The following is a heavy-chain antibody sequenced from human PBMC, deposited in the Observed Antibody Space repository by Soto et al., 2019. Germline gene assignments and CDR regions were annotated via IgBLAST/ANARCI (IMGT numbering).Heavy chain of an antibody. CDR3: TRETGYSSGWRDY. J-gene: IGHJ4*02. D-gene: IGHD6-19*01. CDR2: IDWDDDK. V-gene: IGHV2-70*04. CDR1: GFSLSTSGMR. Sequence: SGPTLVNPSHTLTLTCTFSGFSLSTSGMRVSWIRQPPGKALEWLARIDWDDDKFYSTSLKTRLTISKDTSKNQVVLTMTNMDPVDTAKYYCTRETGYSSGWRDYWGQGTLVTV.